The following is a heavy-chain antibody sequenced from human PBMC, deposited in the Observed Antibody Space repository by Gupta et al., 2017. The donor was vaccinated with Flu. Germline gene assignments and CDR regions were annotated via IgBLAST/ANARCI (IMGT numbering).Heavy chain of an antibody. J-gene: IGHJ3*02. CDR3: AKPSGFNHDEDAFDI. D-gene: IGHD3-10*01. V-gene: IGHV3-23*01. CDR1: GFTFSSYA. CDR2: SSGSGGST. Sequence: EVQLLESGGGLVQPGGSLRLSCAASGFTFSSYAMSWVRPAPGKGLEWVAASSGSGGSTYYADSVKGRFTISRDNSKNTLYLRMNSLRAEDTAVYYCAKPSGFNHDEDAFDIWGQGTMVTVSS.